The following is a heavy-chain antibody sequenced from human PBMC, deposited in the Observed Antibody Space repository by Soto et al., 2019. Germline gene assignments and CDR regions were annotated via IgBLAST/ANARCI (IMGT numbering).Heavy chain of an antibody. CDR1: GFTFSSYG. CDR3: AKDQLRGVRGVITYYYGMDV. V-gene: IGHV3-30*18. D-gene: IGHD3-10*01. Sequence: QVQLVESGGGVVQPGRSLRLSCAASGFTFSSYGMHWVRQAPGKGLEWVAVISYDGSNKYYADSVKGRFTISRYNSTNTLYLQMNSLRAEDTAVYYCAKDQLRGVRGVITYYYGMDVWGQGTTVTVSS. J-gene: IGHJ6*02. CDR2: ISYDGSNK.